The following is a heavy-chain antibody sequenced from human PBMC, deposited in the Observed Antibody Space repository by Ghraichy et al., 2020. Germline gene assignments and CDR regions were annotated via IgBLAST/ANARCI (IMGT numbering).Heavy chain of an antibody. CDR2: INEDGSVI. J-gene: IGHJ4*02. V-gene: IGHV3-74*01. CDR1: GFTLSRYW. D-gene: IGHD4-17*01. Sequence: LSLTCTYSGFTLSRYWMHWVRQEAGQGLEWVSRINEDGSVINYAESVKGRFTISRDNAKNTLYLQMNSLRAGDTAVYYCVRDMYGEDDYWGQGTLVTVSS. CDR3: VRDMYGEDDY.